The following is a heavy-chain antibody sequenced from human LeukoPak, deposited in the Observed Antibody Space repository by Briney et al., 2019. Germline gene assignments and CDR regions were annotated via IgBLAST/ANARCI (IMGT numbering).Heavy chain of an antibody. CDR1: GGSINNYY. D-gene: IGHD5-18*01. CDR2: IYYSGSS. CDR3: ARHVDTATDYFDY. Sequence: PSETLSLTCTVSGGSINNYYWGWIRQPPGKGLEWIGSIYYSGSSYYNPSLKSRVTISVHTSKNQFSLKLSSVTAADTAVYYCARHVDTATDYFDYWGQGTLVTVSS. J-gene: IGHJ4*02. V-gene: IGHV4-39*01.